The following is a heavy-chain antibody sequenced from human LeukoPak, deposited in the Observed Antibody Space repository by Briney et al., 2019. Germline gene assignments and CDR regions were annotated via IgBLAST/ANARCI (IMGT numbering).Heavy chain of an antibody. CDR2: ISSSSTYI. J-gene: IGHJ4*02. CDR3: ARVGYTYGYVDFDY. CDR1: GFTFSSYS. D-gene: IGHD5-18*01. V-gene: IGHV3-21*01. Sequence: GGSLRLSCAASGFTFSSYSMNWVRQAPGKGLEWVSSISSSSTYIYYADSVKGRFTISRDNAKNSLYLQMNNLRAEDTAVYYCARVGYTYGYVDFDYWGQGTLVTVSS.